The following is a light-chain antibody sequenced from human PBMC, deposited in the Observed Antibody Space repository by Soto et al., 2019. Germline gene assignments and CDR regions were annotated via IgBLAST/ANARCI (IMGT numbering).Light chain of an antibody. CDR2: KVS. J-gene: IGKJ1*01. Sequence: DVVMTQSPLSLPVTLGQPASISCRSSQSLVSSNGNTFLIWFQQRPGQSPRRLIYKVSNWDSAVPDRCTGSGSGAYFTLEISSVEAEDVGVYYCMQATHWPCTFGQGTKVEIK. CDR1: QSLVSSNGNTF. CDR3: MQATHWPCT. V-gene: IGKV2D-30*01.